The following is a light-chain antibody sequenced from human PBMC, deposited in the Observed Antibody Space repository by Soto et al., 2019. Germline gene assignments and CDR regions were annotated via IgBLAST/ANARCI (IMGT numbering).Light chain of an antibody. Sequence: EIVMTQSPSTLSVSPGEIATVSCRASQSVSNNYLAWYQQKPGQAPRLLIYGASNRATGIPDRFSGSGSGTDFTLTISRLEPEDFAVYYCQQYGSSGTFGQGTKVDI. CDR2: GAS. CDR1: QSVSNNY. V-gene: IGKV3-20*01. J-gene: IGKJ1*01. CDR3: QQYGSSGT.